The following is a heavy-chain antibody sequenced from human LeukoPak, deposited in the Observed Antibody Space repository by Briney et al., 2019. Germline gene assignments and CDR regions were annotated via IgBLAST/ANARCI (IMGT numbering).Heavy chain of an antibody. CDR3: ARVPRDSSGYYRQLAY. D-gene: IGHD3-22*01. CDR1: GGTFSSYA. V-gene: IGHV1-69*13. Sequence: GASVKVSCKASGGTFSSYAISWVRQAPGQGLEWMGGIIPIFGTANYAQKFQGRVTITADESTSTAYMELSSLRSEDTAVYYCARVPRDSSGYYRQLAYWGQGTLVTVSS. CDR2: IIPIFGTA. J-gene: IGHJ4*02.